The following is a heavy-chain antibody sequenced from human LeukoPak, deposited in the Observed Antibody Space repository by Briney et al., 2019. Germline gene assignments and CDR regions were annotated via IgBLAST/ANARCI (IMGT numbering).Heavy chain of an antibody. V-gene: IGHV3-53*01. CDR1: GFTVSSNY. D-gene: IGHD1-26*01. CDR3: ARGSGSYAETKN. J-gene: IGHJ4*02. CDR2: IFSGGTT. Sequence: GGSLRLSCAASGFTVSSNYMSWVRQAPGKGLEGVSVIFSGGTTYYADSVKGRFTISRDNSRNTVYLQMDSLRAEDTAVYYCARGSGSYAETKNWGPGTLVTVSS.